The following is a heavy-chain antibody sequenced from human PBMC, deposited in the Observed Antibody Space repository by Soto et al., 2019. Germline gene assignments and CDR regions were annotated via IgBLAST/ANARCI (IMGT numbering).Heavy chain of an antibody. CDR1: GFTFSSYA. CDR3: AKRGTVNIGELDL. D-gene: IGHD4-17*01. J-gene: IGHJ5*02. V-gene: IGHV3-23*01. Sequence: EVQLLESGGGLVQPGGSLRLSCAASGFTFSSYAMSWVRQAPGKGLEWVSAISGSGGSIYYAESVKGRFTISRDNSKNTLYLQMNSLRGDDTAVYYCAKRGTVNIGELDLWGQGTLGTVSS. CDR2: ISGSGGSI.